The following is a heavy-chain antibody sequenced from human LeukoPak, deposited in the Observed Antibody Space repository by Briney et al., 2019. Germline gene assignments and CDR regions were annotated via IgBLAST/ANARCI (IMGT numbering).Heavy chain of an antibody. CDR1: GYIFTDYW. V-gene: IGHV5-51*01. CDR2: IYPGDSDT. Sequence: GESLKISCKASGYIFTDYWIGWVRQMPGKGLEWMGTIYPGDSDTRYSPSFQGQVTISADKSISTAYLEWSSLKASDTAMYYCVSAQFYYDSSGYWNFDYWGQGTLVTVSS. J-gene: IGHJ4*02. D-gene: IGHD3-22*01. CDR3: VSAQFYYDSSGYWNFDY.